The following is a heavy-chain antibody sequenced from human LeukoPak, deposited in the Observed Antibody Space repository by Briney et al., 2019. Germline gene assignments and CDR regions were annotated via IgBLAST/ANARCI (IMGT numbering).Heavy chain of an antibody. V-gene: IGHV3-21*01. CDR3: ARSGAAARHFQH. D-gene: IGHD6-13*01. CDR1: GFTFSSYS. CDR2: ISSSSSYI. J-gene: IGHJ1*01. Sequence: GGSLRLSFAASGFTFSSYSMNWVRQAPGKGLEWVSSISSSSSYIYYADSVKGRFTISRDNAKNSLYLQMSSLRAEDTAVYYCARSGAAARHFQHWGQGTLVTVSS.